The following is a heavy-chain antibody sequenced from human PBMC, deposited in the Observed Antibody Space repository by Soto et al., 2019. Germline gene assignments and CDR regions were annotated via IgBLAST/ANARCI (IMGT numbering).Heavy chain of an antibody. CDR2: IYYSGST. CDR3: ARNLPNPAAGTFDY. J-gene: IGHJ4*02. D-gene: IGHD6-13*01. Sequence: QLQLQESGPGLVKPSETLSLTCTVSGGSISSSSYYWGWIRQPPGKGLEWIGSIYYSGSTYYNPSLKSRVTISVDTSKNQFSLKLSSVTAADTAVYYCARNLPNPAAGTFDYWGQGTLVTVSS. CDR1: GGSISSSSYY. V-gene: IGHV4-39*01.